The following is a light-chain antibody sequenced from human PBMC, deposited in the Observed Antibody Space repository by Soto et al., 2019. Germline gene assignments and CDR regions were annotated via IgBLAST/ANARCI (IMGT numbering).Light chain of an antibody. CDR3: LQHNSYPQT. Sequence: DIQMTQSPSSLSASVGDRVTITCRASQGIRDALGWYQQKPGKAPKRLIYAASSLQSGVPSRFSVSGSRTEFTLTIISLQTEDFATYYCLQHNSYPQTFGQGTKVEIK. J-gene: IGKJ1*01. CDR1: QGIRDA. CDR2: AAS. V-gene: IGKV1-17*01.